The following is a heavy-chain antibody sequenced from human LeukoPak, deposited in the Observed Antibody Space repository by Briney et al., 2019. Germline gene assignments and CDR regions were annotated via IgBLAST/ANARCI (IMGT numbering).Heavy chain of an antibody. D-gene: IGHD1-26*01. CDR2: IRYDGSNE. J-gene: IGHJ3*02. CDR1: GVTFISYG. Sequence: GASLRLSCAASGVTFISYGIHWVRQAPGKGLEWVAFIRYDGSNEHYADSVKGRFSISRDNSKSTVYLQMNSLRAEDTAVYYCAKESGDHFEAFDIWGQGTMVTVSS. CDR3: AKESGDHFEAFDI. V-gene: IGHV3-30*02.